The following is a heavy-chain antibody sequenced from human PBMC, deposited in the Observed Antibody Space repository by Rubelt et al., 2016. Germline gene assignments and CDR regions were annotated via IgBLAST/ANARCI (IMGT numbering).Heavy chain of an antibody. CDR1: GYSFTNYG. Sequence: QVQLVQSGAEVKKPGASVTVSCKASGYSFTNYGVHWVRQAPGQGLEWMGWMNAGNGNTRYSQKFQGRVTITRDTSASTAYMELSSRRYEDTAVYYCAREDVATSYFDYWGQGTLVTVSS. V-gene: IGHV1-3*01. D-gene: IGHD5-12*01. J-gene: IGHJ4*02. CDR2: MNAGNGNT. CDR3: AREDVATSYFDY.